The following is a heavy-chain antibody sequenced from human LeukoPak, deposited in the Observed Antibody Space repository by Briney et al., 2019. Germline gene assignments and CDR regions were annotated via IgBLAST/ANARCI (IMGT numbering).Heavy chain of an antibody. V-gene: IGHV4-4*07. CDR2: IYDCGGT. CDR1: GGSISSYY. Sequence: SETLSLTCTVSGGSISSYYWSWIRQSAGKGLEWIGRIYDCGGTNYNPSVKSRVTMSVDTSKNQFSLKLSSVTAADTAVYYCARDPPDIHDALDIWGQGTIVTVSS. J-gene: IGHJ3*02. D-gene: IGHD3-9*01. CDR3: ARDPPDIHDALDI.